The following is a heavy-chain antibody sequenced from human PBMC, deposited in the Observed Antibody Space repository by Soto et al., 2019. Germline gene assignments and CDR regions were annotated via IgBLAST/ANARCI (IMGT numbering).Heavy chain of an antibody. J-gene: IGHJ5*02. V-gene: IGHV1-8*01. Sequence: ASVKVSCKASGYTFTSYDINWVRQATGQGLEWMGWMNPNSGNTGYAQKFQGRVTMTRNTSISTAYMELSSLRSEDTAVYYCVRRRRYCTNGVCYSWFDPWGQGTLVTVSS. CDR1: GYTFTSYD. CDR2: MNPNSGNT. CDR3: VRRRRYCTNGVCYSWFDP. D-gene: IGHD2-8*01.